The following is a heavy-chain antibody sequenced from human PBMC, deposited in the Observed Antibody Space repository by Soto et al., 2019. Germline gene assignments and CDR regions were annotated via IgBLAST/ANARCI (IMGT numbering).Heavy chain of an antibody. J-gene: IGHJ4*02. D-gene: IGHD1-26*01. Sequence: QVQLQESGPGLVKPSGTLSLTCTVSGGSMTSSNWWNWVRQSPGKGLEWIGEAHHSGRTNYNPSLKSRVTLSVDKSKTHFSLKLSSVTAADAAVYYCARSEATGLDHWGQGTLVTVSS. CDR1: GGSMTSSNW. CDR2: AHHSGRT. V-gene: IGHV4-4*02. CDR3: ARSEATGLDH.